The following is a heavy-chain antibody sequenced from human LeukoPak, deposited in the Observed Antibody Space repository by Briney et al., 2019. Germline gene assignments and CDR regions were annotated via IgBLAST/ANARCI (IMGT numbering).Heavy chain of an antibody. CDR1: GGTFSSYA. D-gene: IGHD6-13*01. CDR2: IIPILGIA. CDR3: ARVRYSSSWYQDY. J-gene: IGHJ4*02. V-gene: IGHV1-69*04. Sequence: SVKVSCKASGGTFSSYAISWVRQAPGQGLEWMGRIIPILGIANYAQKFQGRVTITADKSTSTAYMELSSLRSEDTAVYYCARVRYSSSWYQDYWGQGTLVTVSS.